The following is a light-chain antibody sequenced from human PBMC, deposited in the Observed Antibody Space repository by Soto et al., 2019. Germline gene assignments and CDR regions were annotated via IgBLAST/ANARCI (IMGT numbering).Light chain of an antibody. CDR2: SSA. V-gene: IGKV1-12*01. J-gene: IGKJ5*01. Sequence: IQMTQYPSSLYASVGDRVTITCRARQGISNWLAWYQQKPGAAPKLLIYSSANLQSGVPSRFSGSGFGTDFTLTISSLQPEDFATYYCQHTKTNKLPITFGQETRLEIK. CDR1: QGISNW. CDR3: QHTKTNKLPIT.